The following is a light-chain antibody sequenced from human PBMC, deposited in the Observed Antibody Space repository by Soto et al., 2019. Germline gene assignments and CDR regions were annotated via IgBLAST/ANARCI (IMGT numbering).Light chain of an antibody. CDR3: SSYTSSHTFV. Sequence: QSVLTQPRSVSGSPGQSVTISCTGASTDVGGYKYVAWYQQHPGKAPNLMIYDVSKRPSGVPDRFSGSKSGNTASLTISGLQAEDEADYYCSSYTSSHTFVFGTGTKLTVL. CDR1: STDVGGYKY. V-gene: IGLV2-11*01. J-gene: IGLJ1*01. CDR2: DVS.